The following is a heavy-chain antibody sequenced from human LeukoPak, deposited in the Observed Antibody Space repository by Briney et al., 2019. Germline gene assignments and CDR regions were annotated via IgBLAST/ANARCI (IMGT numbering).Heavy chain of an antibody. D-gene: IGHD6-6*01. CDR1: GGSFSGYY. CDR3: AGHIPRGSIAARLGAFDI. CDR2: INHSGST. J-gene: IGHJ3*02. V-gene: IGHV4-34*01. Sequence: SETLSLTCAVYGGSFSGYYWSWIRQPPGKGLEWIGEINHSGSTNYNPSLKSRVTISVDTSKNQFSLKLSSVTAADTAVYYCAGHIPRGSIAARLGAFDIWGQGTMVTVSS.